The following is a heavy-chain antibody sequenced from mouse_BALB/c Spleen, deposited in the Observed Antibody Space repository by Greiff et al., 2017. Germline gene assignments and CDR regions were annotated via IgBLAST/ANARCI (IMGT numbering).Heavy chain of an antibody. Sequence: LVKTGASVKISCKASGYSFTGYYMHWVKQSHGKSLEWIGYISCYNGATSYNQKFKGKATFTVDKSSSTAYMQLSSLTSEDSAVYYCARQVDYYAMDYWGQGTSVTVSS. J-gene: IGHJ4*01. CDR3: ARQVDYYAMDY. CDR2: ISCYNGAT. CDR1: GYSFTGYY. V-gene: IGHV1S34*01.